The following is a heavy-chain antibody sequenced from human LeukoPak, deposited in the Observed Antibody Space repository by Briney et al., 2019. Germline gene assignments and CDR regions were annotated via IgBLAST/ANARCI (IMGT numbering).Heavy chain of an antibody. CDR3: ARDGRERYCSGGSCQIDY. CDR1: GYTFTSYG. J-gene: IGHJ4*02. CDR2: ISAYNGNT. Sequence: ASVKVSCKASGYTFTSYGISWVRQAPGQGPEWMGWISAYNGNTNYAQKLQGRVTTTTDTSTSTAYMELRSLRSDDTAVYYCARDGRERYCSGGSCQIDYWGQGTLVTVSS. D-gene: IGHD2-15*01. V-gene: IGHV1-18*01.